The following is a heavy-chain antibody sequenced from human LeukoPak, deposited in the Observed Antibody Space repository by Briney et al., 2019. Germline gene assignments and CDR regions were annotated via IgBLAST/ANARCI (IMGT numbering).Heavy chain of an antibody. Sequence: ASVKVSCKASGYTFTDYDINWVRQASGQGLEWMGWMNPTSGNTGYAQKFQGRVTITRNTSISTAYMELSSLRSEDTAVYYCARGRDIVVVPPRTNWFDPWGQGTLVTVSS. D-gene: IGHD2-2*01. CDR1: GYTFTDYD. J-gene: IGHJ5*02. CDR3: ARGRDIVVVPPRTNWFDP. CDR2: MNPTSGNT. V-gene: IGHV1-8*01.